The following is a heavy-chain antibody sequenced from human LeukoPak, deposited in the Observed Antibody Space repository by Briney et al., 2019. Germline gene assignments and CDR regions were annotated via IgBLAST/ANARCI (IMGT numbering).Heavy chain of an antibody. Sequence: SQTLSLTCAISGDSVSSNSAAWNWIRQSPSRGLEWLGRTYYRSNWYSDYAVSVKSRITITPDTSKNQFSLQLNSVTPEDAAIYYCARDDRTIKFTMDVWGQGTTVTVSS. CDR2: TYYRSNWYS. CDR1: GDSVSSNSAA. V-gene: IGHV6-1*01. D-gene: IGHD1/OR15-1a*01. J-gene: IGHJ6*02. CDR3: ARDDRTIKFTMDV.